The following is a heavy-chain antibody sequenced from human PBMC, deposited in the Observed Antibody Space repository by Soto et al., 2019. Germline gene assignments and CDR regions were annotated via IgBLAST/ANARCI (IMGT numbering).Heavy chain of an antibody. V-gene: IGHV3-30-3*01. CDR2: ISYDGSNK. CDR1: GFTFSSYA. Sequence: QHGGSLRLSCAASGFTFSSYAMHWVRQAPGKGLEWVAVISYDGSNKYYADSVKGRFTISRDNSKNTLYLQMNSLRAEDTAVYYCARDPYYYDSSGYYPARLDYWGQGTLVTVSS. J-gene: IGHJ4*02. D-gene: IGHD3-22*01. CDR3: ARDPYYYDSSGYYPARLDY.